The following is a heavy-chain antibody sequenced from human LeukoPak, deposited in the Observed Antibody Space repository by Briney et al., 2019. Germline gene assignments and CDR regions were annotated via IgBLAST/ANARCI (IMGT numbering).Heavy chain of an antibody. CDR1: GFTSSSYW. V-gene: IGHV3-7*01. D-gene: IGHD4-17*01. CDR3: ARRNGDRDAFDI. Sequence: PGGSLRLSCAASGFTSSSYWMSWVRQAPGKGLEWVANIKQDGSEKYYVDSVKGRFTISRDNAKNSLYLQMNSLRAEDTAVYYCARRNGDRDAFDIWGQGTMVTVSS. CDR2: IKQDGSEK. J-gene: IGHJ3*02.